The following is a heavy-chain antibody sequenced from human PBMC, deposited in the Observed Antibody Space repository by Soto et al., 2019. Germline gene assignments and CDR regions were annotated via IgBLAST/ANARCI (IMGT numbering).Heavy chain of an antibody. CDR3: ASRHCSGGNCYNPGFDS. V-gene: IGHV4-39*02. CDR2: IFFTGNT. CDR1: GGSISSLSYY. D-gene: IGHD2-15*01. Sequence: SETLSLTCTVSGGSISSLSYYWGWIRQPPGKGLEWIGSIFFTGNTYYNPSLESRVAISVDTSRNHFSLTVNSVTAADTAVYYCASRHCSGGNCYNPGFDSGGQGTLVTVS. J-gene: IGHJ4*02.